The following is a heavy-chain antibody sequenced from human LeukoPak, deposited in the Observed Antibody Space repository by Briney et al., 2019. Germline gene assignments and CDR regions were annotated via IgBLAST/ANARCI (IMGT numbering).Heavy chain of an antibody. J-gene: IGHJ4*02. CDR2: IYFDGSNQ. D-gene: IGHD1-26*01. CDR3: ARDHEWGRAYFDY. Sequence: GRSLRLSCAASRFTFSNYAMHWVRLAPGKGLEWVAVIYFDGSNQYYADSVKGRFTISRDNSKNTLYLQMNSLRAEDTAVYYCARDHEWGRAYFDYWGQGTLVTVSS. V-gene: IGHV3-30-3*01. CDR1: RFTFSNYA.